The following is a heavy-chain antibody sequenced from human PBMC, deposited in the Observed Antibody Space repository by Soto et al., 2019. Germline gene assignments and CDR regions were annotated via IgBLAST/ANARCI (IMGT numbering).Heavy chain of an antibody. CDR2: IYYSGST. CDR1: GGSISSYY. Sequence: SETLSLTCTVSGGSISSYYWSWIRQPPGKGPEWIGYIYYSGSTNYNPSLKSRVTISVDTSKNQFSLKLSSVTAADTAVYYCARVQPLWRITGTTNWFDPWGQGTLVTVSS. D-gene: IGHD1-7*01. CDR3: ARVQPLWRITGTTNWFDP. V-gene: IGHV4-59*01. J-gene: IGHJ5*02.